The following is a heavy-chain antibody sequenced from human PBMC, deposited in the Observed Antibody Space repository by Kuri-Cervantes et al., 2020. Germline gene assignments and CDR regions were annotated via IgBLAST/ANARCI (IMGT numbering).Heavy chain of an antibody. CDR2: ISYDGSNK. J-gene: IGHJ5*01. CDR1: GFTVSSNY. Sequence: LKISCAASGFTVSSNYMSWVRQAPGKGLEWVAVISYDGSNKYYADSVKGRFTISRDNSKNTLYLQMNSLRAEDTAVYYCARGGLWFDYWGQGTLVTVSS. V-gene: IGHV3-30-3*01. CDR3: ARGGLWFDY.